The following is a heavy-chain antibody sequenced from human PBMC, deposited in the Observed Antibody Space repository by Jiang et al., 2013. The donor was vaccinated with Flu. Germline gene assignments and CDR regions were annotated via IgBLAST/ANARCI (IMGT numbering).Heavy chain of an antibody. V-gene: IGHV4-39*01. CDR2: IYYSGST. CDR3: ARHVLPSGYFDY. J-gene: IGHJ4*02. Sequence: EWIGSIYYSGSTYYNPSLKSRVTISVDTSKNQFSLKLSSVTAADTAVYYCARHVLPSGYFDYWGQGTLVTVSS. D-gene: IGHD2-8*02.